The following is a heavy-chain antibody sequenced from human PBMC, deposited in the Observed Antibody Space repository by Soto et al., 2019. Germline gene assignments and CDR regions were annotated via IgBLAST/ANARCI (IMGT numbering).Heavy chain of an antibody. CDR3: ARGVENIVVVLDVFGYYGMDV. CDR2: INAGNGNT. V-gene: IGHV1-3*01. CDR1: GYSFTSYV. Sequence: ASVKVFCKASGYSFTSYVIYWERQAHGQRLEWMGWINAGNGNTKYSQKFQGRVTITSDTSASTAYMELSSLRSEDTAVYFCARGVENIVVVLDVFGYYGMDVWGQGTTVTVSS. D-gene: IGHD2-2*01. J-gene: IGHJ6*02.